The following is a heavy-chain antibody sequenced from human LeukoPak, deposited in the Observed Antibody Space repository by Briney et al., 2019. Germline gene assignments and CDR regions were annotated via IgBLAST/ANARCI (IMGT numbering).Heavy chain of an antibody. V-gene: IGHV4-59*01. CDR2: IYFSGST. CDR3: ARAPTPEGDV. Sequence: SETLSLTCTVSGGSIISYYWSWIRQPPGTGLEWIGYIYFSGSTNYNPSLKSRVTISVDTSKNQFSLKLSSVTAADTAVYYCARAPTPEGDVWGKGTTVTVSS. CDR1: GGSIISYY. J-gene: IGHJ6*04.